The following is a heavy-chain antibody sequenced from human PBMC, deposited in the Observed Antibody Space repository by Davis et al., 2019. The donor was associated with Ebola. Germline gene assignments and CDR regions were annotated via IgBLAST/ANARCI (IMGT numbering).Heavy chain of an antibody. CDR1: GYDFSIYW. CDR3: ARQRRDLLYSIFHVFDV. D-gene: IGHD2-8*01. V-gene: IGHV5-10-1*01. Sequence: GESLKISCRGSGYDFSIYWISWVRQKPGKGLEWMGRIDPSDSKVNYNPSLRGHVSISSDRFIKTAYLQLNSLKASDTAVYYCARQRRDLLYSIFHVFDVWGQGTVVTVSS. J-gene: IGHJ3*01. CDR2: IDPSDSKV.